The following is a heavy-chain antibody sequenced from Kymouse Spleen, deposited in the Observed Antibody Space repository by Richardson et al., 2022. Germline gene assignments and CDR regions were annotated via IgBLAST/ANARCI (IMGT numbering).Heavy chain of an antibody. CDR1: GFTFSGSA. V-gene: IGHV3-73*02. J-gene: IGHJ6*02. CDR3: TRQGIVGATTYYYYGMDV. CDR2: IRSKANSYAT. D-gene: IGHD1-26*01. Sequence: EVQLVESGGGLVQPGGSLKLSCAASGFTFSGSAMHWVRQASGKGLEWVGRIRSKANSYATAYAASVKGRFTISRDDSKNTAYLQMNSLKTEDTAVYYCTRQGIVGATTYYYYGMDVWGQGTTVTVSS.